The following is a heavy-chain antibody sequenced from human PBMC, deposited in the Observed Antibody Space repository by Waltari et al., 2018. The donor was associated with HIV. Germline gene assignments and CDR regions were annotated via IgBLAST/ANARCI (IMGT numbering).Heavy chain of an antibody. J-gene: IGHJ5*02. D-gene: IGHD3-10*01. V-gene: IGHV4-59*01. Sequence: QVQLQESGPGLVKPSENLSLTCPASCCFISSYHWSWIRQPPGKGLEWIGYIYYSGSTKYNPSLKSRVTISVDTSKNQFSLKLSSLTAADTAVYYCARGGRGWFDPWGQGTLVTVSS. CDR3: ARGGRGWFDP. CDR1: CCFISSYH. CDR2: IYYSGST.